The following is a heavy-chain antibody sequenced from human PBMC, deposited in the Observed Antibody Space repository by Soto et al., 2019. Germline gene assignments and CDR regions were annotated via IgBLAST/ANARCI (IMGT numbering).Heavy chain of an antibody. CDR1: GFTFSNYG. CDR3: ATVGAPRYCSRSSCHPAGAY. V-gene: IGHV3-30*03. D-gene: IGHD2-15*01. CDR2: ISFDGSHK. J-gene: IGHJ4*02. Sequence: QVLLVESGGGVVQPGRSLRLSCAGSGFTFSNYGLHWVRQAPGKGLDWVSFISFDGSHKYYADSVKGRFTNSRDNSNNMLYLQRDSLTTEDTAIYYCATVGAPRYCSRSSCHPAGAYWGQGTLVTVSS.